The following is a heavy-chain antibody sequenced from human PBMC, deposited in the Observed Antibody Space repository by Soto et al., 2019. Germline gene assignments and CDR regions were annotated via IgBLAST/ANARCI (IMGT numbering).Heavy chain of an antibody. CDR1: GFPFSIYW. V-gene: IGHV3-7*03. J-gene: IGHJ4*02. CDR3: ARDLVQAAACTYDY. Sequence: PGGSLRLSCAASGFPFSIYWMSWVRQSPGKGLEWVANIKQDGSEKYYVDSVKGRFTISRDNAKNSLYLQMNSLRAEDTAAYYCARDLVQAAACTYDYWGQGTLVTFSS. D-gene: IGHD6-25*01. CDR2: IKQDGSEK.